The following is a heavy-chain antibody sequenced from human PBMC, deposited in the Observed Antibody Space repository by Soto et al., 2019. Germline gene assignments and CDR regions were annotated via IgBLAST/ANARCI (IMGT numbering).Heavy chain of an antibody. CDR2: IIPIFGTA. Sequence: QVQLVQSGAEVKKLGSSVKVSCKASGGTFSSYAISWVRQAPGQGLEWMGGIIPIFGTANYAQKFQGRVTITADKSTSTAYMELSSLRSEDTAVYYCAREPSHYGDYVRPADAFDIWGQGTMVTVSS. V-gene: IGHV1-69*06. D-gene: IGHD4-17*01. CDR3: AREPSHYGDYVRPADAFDI. J-gene: IGHJ3*02. CDR1: GGTFSSYA.